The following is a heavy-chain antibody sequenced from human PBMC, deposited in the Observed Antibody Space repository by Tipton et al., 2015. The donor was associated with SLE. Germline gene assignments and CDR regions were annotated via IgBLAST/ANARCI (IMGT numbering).Heavy chain of an antibody. J-gene: IGHJ3*02. Sequence: QLVQSGAEVKKPGESLKISCKGSGYSFTSYWIAWVRQMPGKGLEWMGIIYPGDSDTRYSPSFQGQVTISADKSISPAYLQWSSLKAPDTAMYYCARVVVGPATAFDIWGQGTMVTVSS. CDR1: GYSFTSYW. D-gene: IGHD2-15*01. CDR2: IYPGDSDT. V-gene: IGHV5-51*01. CDR3: ARVVVGPATAFDI.